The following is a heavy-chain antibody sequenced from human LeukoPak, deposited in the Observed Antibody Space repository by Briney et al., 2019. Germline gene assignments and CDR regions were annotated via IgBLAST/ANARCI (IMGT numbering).Heavy chain of an antibody. CDR2: INPSGGST. D-gene: IGHD6-6*01. Sequence: ASVTVSFTASGYTFTIYYMHWVRQAPGQGLEWMGIINPSGGSTSYAQKFQGRVTMTRDTSTSTVYMELSSLRSEDTAVYYCARDGPRIAALGEDFDYWGQGTLVTVSS. J-gene: IGHJ4*02. CDR3: ARDGPRIAALGEDFDY. V-gene: IGHV1-46*01. CDR1: GYTFTIYY.